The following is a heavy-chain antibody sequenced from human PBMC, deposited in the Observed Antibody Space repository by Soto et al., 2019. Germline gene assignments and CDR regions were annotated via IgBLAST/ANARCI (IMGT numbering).Heavy chain of an antibody. CDR3: AAHAEGTAY. CDR1: GGSISSGSFC. CDR2: IYYSGYT. J-gene: IGHJ4*02. V-gene: IGHV4-31*03. D-gene: IGHD1-1*01. Sequence: QVQLQESGPGLVKPSQTLSLTCTVSGGSISSGSFCCSWMRQHPGKGLEWIGYIYYSGYTYYNPSLKSRVTLSVDTSKNQFSLKLSSVTAADTAVYYCAAHAEGTAYWGQGTLVTVSS.